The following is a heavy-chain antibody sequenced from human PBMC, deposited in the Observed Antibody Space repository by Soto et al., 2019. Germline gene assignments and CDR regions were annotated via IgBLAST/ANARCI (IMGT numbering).Heavy chain of an antibody. CDR1: GRTFTNVW. V-gene: IGHV3-15*01. J-gene: IGHJ4*02. Sequence: EVQLVESGGGSVKPGGSLRLSCAASGRTFTNVWMSWVRQAPGKGLEWVGRIKSKNYGETIDYAAPVKGRFTISRDDSKNTLYLQMSSLKTEDPATYSGTADSGYDHPDLCLDYWGQGTLVTVSS. CDR3: TADSGYDHPDLCLDY. D-gene: IGHD5-12*01. CDR2: IKSKNYGETI.